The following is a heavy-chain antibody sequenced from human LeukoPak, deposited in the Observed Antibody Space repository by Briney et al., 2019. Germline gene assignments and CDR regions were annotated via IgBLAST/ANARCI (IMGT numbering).Heavy chain of an antibody. CDR3: AKSQPSAISWFDP. V-gene: IGHV3-23*01. Sequence: GGSLRLSCAASGFTFSNYAMNWVRQAPGKGLEWVSAISSSAASIYYADSVKGRFTISRDNSKNTLWLQMNSLRDGDTAVYYCAKSQPSAISWFDPWGQGTLVTVSS. CDR2: ISSSAASI. J-gene: IGHJ5*02. CDR1: GFTFSNYA. D-gene: IGHD2-2*02.